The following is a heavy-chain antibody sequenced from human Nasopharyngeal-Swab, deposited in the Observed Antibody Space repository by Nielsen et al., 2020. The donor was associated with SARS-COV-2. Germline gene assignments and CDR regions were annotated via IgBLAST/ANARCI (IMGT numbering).Heavy chain of an antibody. CDR2: IKSKTDGGTT. J-gene: IGHJ4*02. CDR3: TLKYSSGWTQTFDY. D-gene: IGHD6-19*01. Sequence: GESLKISCAASGFTFSNAWMSWVRQAPGKGLEWVGRIKSKTDGGTTDYAAPVKGRFTISRDDSKNTAYLQMNSLKTEDTAVYYCTLKYSSGWTQTFDYWGQGTLVTVSS. V-gene: IGHV3-15*01. CDR1: GFTFSNAW.